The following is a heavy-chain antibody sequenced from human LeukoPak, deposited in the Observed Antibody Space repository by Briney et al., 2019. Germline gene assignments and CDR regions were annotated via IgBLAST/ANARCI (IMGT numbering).Heavy chain of an antibody. CDR1: GFTFSTYW. J-gene: IGHJ4*02. V-gene: IGHV3-7*01. Sequence: GGSLRLSCAASGFTFSTYWMSWVRQAPGKGLEWVANIKQDGSEKYYVDSVKGRFTISRDNAKNSLYLQMNSLRAEDTAAYYCAKEIWPTVTTPGHTHFDYWGQGTLVTVSS. CDR3: AKEIWPTVTTPGHTHFDY. D-gene: IGHD4-17*01. CDR2: IKQDGSEK.